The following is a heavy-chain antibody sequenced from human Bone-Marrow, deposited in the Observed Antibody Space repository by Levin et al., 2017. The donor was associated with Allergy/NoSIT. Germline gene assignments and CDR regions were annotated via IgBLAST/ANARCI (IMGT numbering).Heavy chain of an antibody. J-gene: IGHJ4*02. D-gene: IGHD3-22*01. CDR2: ISAHTNNT. CDR1: GYIFTNYG. V-gene: IGHV1-18*01. CDR3: ARVRRAGITTFDS. Sequence: GASVKVSCKASGYIFTNYGIAWVRQAPGQGLEWMGWISAHTNNTNYAQKFHGRVTMTTNTSTSTAYMELRSLRSDDTAIYYCARVRRAGITTFDSRGQGTLVTVSS.